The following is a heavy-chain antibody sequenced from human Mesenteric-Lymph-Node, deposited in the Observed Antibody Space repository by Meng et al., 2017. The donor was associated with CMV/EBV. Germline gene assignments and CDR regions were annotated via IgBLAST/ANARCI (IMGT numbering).Heavy chain of an antibody. CDR3: ARDYSNYGGLDY. CDR2: INPSGGST. CDR1: GYTFTSYY. V-gene: IGHV1-46*01. J-gene: IGHJ4*02. Sequence: SGKASGYTFTSYYMHWVRQAPGQGLEWMGIINPSGGSTSYAQKFQGRVTMTRDTSTSTVYMELSSLRSEDTAVYYCARDYSNYGGLDYWGQGTLVTVSS. D-gene: IGHD4-11*01.